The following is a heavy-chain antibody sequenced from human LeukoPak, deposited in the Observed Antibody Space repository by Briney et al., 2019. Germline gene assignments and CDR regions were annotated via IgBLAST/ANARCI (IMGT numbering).Heavy chain of an antibody. CDR1: GFTFSSYG. J-gene: IGHJ5*02. CDR3: ARLSQYYYDSSGPDP. D-gene: IGHD3-22*01. Sequence: GGSLRLSCAASGFTFSSYGMHWVRQAPGKGLEWVAFIRYDGSNKYYADSVKGRFTISRDNSKNTLYLQMNSLRAEDTAVYYCARLSQYYYDSSGPDPWGQGTLVTVSS. CDR2: IRYDGSNK. V-gene: IGHV3-30*02.